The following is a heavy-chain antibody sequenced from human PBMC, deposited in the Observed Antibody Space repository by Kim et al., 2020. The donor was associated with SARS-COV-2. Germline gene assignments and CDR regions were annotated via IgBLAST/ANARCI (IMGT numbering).Heavy chain of an antibody. CDR3: AGRPWATAFDY. D-gene: IGHD4-4*01. Sequence: TYYNPSLKSRVTISVDTSKNQFSLKLSSVTAADTAVYYCAGRPWATAFDYWGQGTLVTVSS. J-gene: IGHJ4*02. CDR2: T. V-gene: IGHV4-39*01.